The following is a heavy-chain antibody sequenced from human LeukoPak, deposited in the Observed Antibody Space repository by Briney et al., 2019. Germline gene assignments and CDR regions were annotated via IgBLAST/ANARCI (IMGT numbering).Heavy chain of an antibody. CDR2: ISGSGGST. D-gene: IGHD1-26*01. V-gene: IGHV3-23*01. Sequence: GGSLRLSCAASGFTFSSYAMSWVRQAPGKGLEWVSAISGSGGSTYYADSVKGRFTISGDNAKNTLYLQMNRLRAEDTAVYFCARSGRGGAFDTWGQGTMVTVSS. CDR3: ARSGRGGAFDT. J-gene: IGHJ3*02. CDR1: GFTFSSYA.